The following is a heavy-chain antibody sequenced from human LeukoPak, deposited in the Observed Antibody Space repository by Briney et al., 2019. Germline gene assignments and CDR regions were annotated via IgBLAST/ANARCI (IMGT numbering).Heavy chain of an antibody. CDR3: ARNNNTYYYYMDV. CDR1: GASISSYY. V-gene: IGHV4-4*07. CDR2: IYTSGST. J-gene: IGHJ6*03. Sequence: PSETLSLTCTVSGASISSYYWSWIRQPAGKGLEWIGLIYTSGSTNCNPSLKSRVTMSLDTSKNRFSLNLSSVTAADTAVYYCARNNNTYYYYMDVWGKGTTVSVSS. D-gene: IGHD1/OR15-1a*01.